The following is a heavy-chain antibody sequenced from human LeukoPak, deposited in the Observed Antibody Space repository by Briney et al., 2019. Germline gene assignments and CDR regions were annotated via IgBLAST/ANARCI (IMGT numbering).Heavy chain of an antibody. J-gene: IGHJ6*02. CDR2: FYATGTT. V-gene: IGHV4-61*02. CDR3: ARTRGVPYYYYGMDV. CDR1: GGSISSGSYY. D-gene: IGHD3-10*01. Sequence: SQTLSLTCTVSGGSISSGSYYWTWIRQPAGMGLEWIGRFYATGTTNYNPSLKSRVTISVDTSKNQFSLKLSSVTAADTAVYYCARTRGVPYYYYGMDVWGQGTTVTVSS.